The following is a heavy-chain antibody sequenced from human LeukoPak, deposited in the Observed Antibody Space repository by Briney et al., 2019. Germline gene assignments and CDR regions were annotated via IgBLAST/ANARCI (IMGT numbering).Heavy chain of an antibody. CDR3: ARWFSRGNYYYYGMDV. CDR1: GGSVSSTTYH. J-gene: IGHJ6*02. V-gene: IGHV4-39*07. CDR2: INHSGST. Sequence: PSETLSLTCTVSGGSVSSTTYHWGWLRQPPGKGLEWIGEINHSGSTNYYPSLKSRVTISVDTSKNQFSLKLSSVTAADTAVYYCARWFSRGNYYYYGMDVWGQGTTVTVSS. D-gene: IGHD3-10*01.